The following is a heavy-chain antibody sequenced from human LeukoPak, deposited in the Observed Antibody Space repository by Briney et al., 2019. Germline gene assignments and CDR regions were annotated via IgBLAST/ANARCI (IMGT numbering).Heavy chain of an antibody. D-gene: IGHD3-3*01. CDR2: INYSGSA. J-gene: IGHJ4*02. V-gene: IGHV4-59*02. CDR3: ARVYRDDFWSGYSTHFDY. Sequence: SETLSLTCTVSGDSVSSYYWSWIRQPPGKGLEWIGYINYSGSANYNPSLKSRVTISVDMSKNQFSLKLTSVTAADTAVYYCARVYRDDFWSGYSTHFDYWGQGTLVTVSS. CDR1: GDSVSSYY.